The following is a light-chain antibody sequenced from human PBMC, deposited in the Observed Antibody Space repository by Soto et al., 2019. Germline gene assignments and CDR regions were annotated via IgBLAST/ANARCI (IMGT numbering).Light chain of an antibody. CDR2: AAS. CDR1: QSVSSNF. Sequence: EIVLTQSPGTLSLSLGERATLSCRASQSVSSNFLAWYQQKPGQAPRLLIYAASSRATGIPDRFSGSGSGTDFTLTISRLEPEDFAVYYCQQYVSSLRTFGQGTKVEIK. J-gene: IGKJ1*01. CDR3: QQYVSSLRT. V-gene: IGKV3-20*01.